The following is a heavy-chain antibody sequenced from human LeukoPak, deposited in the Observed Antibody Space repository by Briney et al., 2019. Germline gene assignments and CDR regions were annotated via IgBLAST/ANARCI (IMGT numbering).Heavy chain of an antibody. Sequence: SETLSLTCTVSGGSISSSSYYWGWIRQPPGKGLEWIGSIYYSGSTYYNPSLKSRVTISVDTSKNQFSLKLSSVTAADTAVYYCARRGFTIFGVWFDPWGQGTLVTVSS. CDR3: ARRGFTIFGVWFDP. V-gene: IGHV4-39*01. D-gene: IGHD3-3*01. CDR1: GGSISSSSYY. CDR2: IYYSGST. J-gene: IGHJ5*02.